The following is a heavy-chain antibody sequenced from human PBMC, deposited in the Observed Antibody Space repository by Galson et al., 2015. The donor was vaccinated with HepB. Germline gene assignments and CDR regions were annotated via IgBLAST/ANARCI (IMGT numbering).Heavy chain of an antibody. J-gene: IGHJ6*03. V-gene: IGHV6-1*01. CDR3: AREVASDSNHYYYMDV. Sequence: CAISGDSVSSNSAAWNWIRQSPSRGLEWLGRTYYRSKWYNDYAVSVKSRITINPDTSKNQFSLQLNSVTPEDTAVYYCAREVASDSNHYYYMDVWGKGTTVTVSS. CDR2: TYYRSKWYN. D-gene: IGHD3-22*01. CDR1: GDSVSSNSAA.